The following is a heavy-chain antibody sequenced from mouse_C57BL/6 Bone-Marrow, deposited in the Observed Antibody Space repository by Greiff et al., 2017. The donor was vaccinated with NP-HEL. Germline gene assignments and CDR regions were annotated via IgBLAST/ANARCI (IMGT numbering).Heavy chain of an antibody. CDR2: INPNNGGT. V-gene: IGHV1-26*01. D-gene: IGHD1-1*01. CDR1: GYTFTDYY. Sequence: VQLQQSGPELVKPGASVKISCKASGYTFTDYYMNWVKQSHGKSLEWIGDINPNNGGTSYNQKFKGKAKLTVDKSSRTAYMELRSLTSEDSAVYYWAREGKFITPVVATKDFWGQGTTLTVSS. CDR3: AREGKFITPVVATKDF. J-gene: IGHJ2*01.